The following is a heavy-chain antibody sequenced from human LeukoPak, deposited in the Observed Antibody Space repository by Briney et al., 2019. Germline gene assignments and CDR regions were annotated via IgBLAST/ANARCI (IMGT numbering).Heavy chain of an antibody. Sequence: GASVKVSCMASGYTFTGYYMHWVRQAPGEGLEWMGWINPNSGGTNYAQKFQGRVTMTRDTSISTAYMELSRLRSDDTAVYYCAREFQAEQQLVRVWFDPWGQGTLVTVSS. J-gene: IGHJ5*02. CDR2: INPNSGGT. V-gene: IGHV1-2*02. D-gene: IGHD6-13*01. CDR3: AREFQAEQQLVRVWFDP. CDR1: GYTFTGYY.